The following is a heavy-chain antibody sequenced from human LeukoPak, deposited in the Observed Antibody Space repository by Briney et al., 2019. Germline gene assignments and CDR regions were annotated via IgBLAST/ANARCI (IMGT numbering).Heavy chain of an antibody. Sequence: GGSLRLSCAASGFTFSSYAMSWVRQAPGKGLEWDSAISGSGGSTYYADSVKGRFTISRDNSKNTLYLQMNSLRAEDTAVYYCAGYSGYDPLSYYYYMDVWGKGTTVTVSS. CDR1: GFTFSSYA. CDR3: AGYSGYDPLSYYYYMDV. D-gene: IGHD5-12*01. J-gene: IGHJ6*03. V-gene: IGHV3-23*01. CDR2: ISGSGGST.